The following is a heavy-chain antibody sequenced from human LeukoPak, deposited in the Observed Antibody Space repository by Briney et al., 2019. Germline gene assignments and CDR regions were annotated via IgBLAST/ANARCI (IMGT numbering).Heavy chain of an antibody. Sequence: GGSLRLSCAASGFTFSDYYMSWICQAPGGGLGWVSYISSSGGTIYYADSVKGGFPFSRDNAQNSLYLQMTSLRAEDTAVYFCATHSPEWRYSGYYNFYYMDVWGKGTTVTVYS. D-gene: IGHD5-12*01. CDR3: ATHSPEWRYSGYYNFYYMDV. V-gene: IGHV3-11*01. CDR2: ISSSGGTI. J-gene: IGHJ6*03. CDR1: GFTFSDYY.